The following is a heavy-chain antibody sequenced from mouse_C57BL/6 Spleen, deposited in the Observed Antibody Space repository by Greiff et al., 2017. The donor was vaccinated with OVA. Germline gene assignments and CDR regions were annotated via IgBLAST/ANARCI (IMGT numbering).Heavy chain of an antibody. J-gene: IGHJ2*01. CDR3: ARTVVAFYYFDY. D-gene: IGHD1-1*01. CDR1: GYTFTSYW. CDR2: INPSNGGT. Sequence: VKLQQPGTELVKPGASVKLSCKASGYTFTSYWMHWVKQRPGQGLEWIGNINPSNGGTNYNEKFKSKATLTVDKSSSTAYMQLSSLTSEDSAVYYCARTVVAFYYFDYWGQGTTLTVSS. V-gene: IGHV1-53*01.